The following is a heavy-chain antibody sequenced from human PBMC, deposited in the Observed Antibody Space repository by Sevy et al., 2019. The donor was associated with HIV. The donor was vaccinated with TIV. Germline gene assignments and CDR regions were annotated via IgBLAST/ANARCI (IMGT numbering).Heavy chain of an antibody. Sequence: ASVKVSCKASGYTFDSYGISWVRQAPGQGLEWMGWIGAYNGNKKYVQNIQDRVTMTTDASTSTAYMGLRSLRSDETAVYFCARISTVRGKFNWFDPWGQGTLVTVSS. CDR2: IGAYNGNK. V-gene: IGHV1-18*01. D-gene: IGHD3-10*01. CDR3: ARISTVRGKFNWFDP. J-gene: IGHJ5*02. CDR1: GYTFDSYG.